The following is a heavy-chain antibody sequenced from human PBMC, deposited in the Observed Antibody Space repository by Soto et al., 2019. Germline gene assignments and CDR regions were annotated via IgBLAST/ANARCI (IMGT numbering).Heavy chain of an antibody. CDR1: GLTVKTSL. D-gene: IGHD3-22*01. Sequence: PGGSLGLACAASGLTVKTSLMPGVRQAPGNGLQWVSRIKFDGTSRDYADSAKGRFTISRDNAKNTIFLQMRSLKAEHPAVSYLLRDNYENNGNYFGRAYWGQGPPVTV. J-gene: IGHJ4*02. CDR3: LRDNYENNGNYFGRAY. V-gene: IGHV3-74*01. CDR2: IKFDGTSR.